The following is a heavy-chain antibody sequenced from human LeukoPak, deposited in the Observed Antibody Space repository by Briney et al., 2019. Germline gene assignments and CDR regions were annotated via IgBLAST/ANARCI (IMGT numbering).Heavy chain of an antibody. CDR3: ARVRIEAAGRGLDY. D-gene: IGHD6-13*01. CDR2: VSPYSGDT. Sequence: ASVKVSCKASGYTFTGHYMHWVRQAPGQGLEWMGWVSPYSGDTNYAQSFQGRATMTRDTSISTVYMELSSLTSDDTAVYFCARVRIEAAGRGLDYWGQGTPVTVSS. CDR1: GYTFTGHY. V-gene: IGHV1-2*02. J-gene: IGHJ4*02.